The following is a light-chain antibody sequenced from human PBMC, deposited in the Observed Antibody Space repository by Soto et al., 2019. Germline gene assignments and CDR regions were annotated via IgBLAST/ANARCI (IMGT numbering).Light chain of an antibody. CDR3: LQYNNWPPLT. CDR2: AAS. CDR1: QTVKTN. J-gene: IGKJ5*01. Sequence: IGMTQSPATLSLSPGEGATLSCRASQTVKTNLDWYQHKPGQAPRLLIYAASTRATGVPDRFSGSGSGTEFTLTISSLQSEDFAVYYCLQYNNWPPLTFGQGTLLEI. V-gene: IGKV3-15*01.